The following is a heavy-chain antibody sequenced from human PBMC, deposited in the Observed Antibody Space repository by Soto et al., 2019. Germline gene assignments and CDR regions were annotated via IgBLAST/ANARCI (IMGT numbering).Heavy chain of an antibody. V-gene: IGHV6-1*01. D-gene: IGHD5-18*01. CDR3: AREVGDSYGPYYYYGMDV. CDR2: TYYRSKWYN. Sequence: GDSVSSNSAAWNWIRQSPSRGLEWLGRTYYRSKWYNDYAVSVKSRITINPDTSKNQFSLQLNSVTPEDTAVYYCAREVGDSYGPYYYYGMDVWGQGTTVTVSS. CDR1: GDSVSSNSAA. J-gene: IGHJ6*02.